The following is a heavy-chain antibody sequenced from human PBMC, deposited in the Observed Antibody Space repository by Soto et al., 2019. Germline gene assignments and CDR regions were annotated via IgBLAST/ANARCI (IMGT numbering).Heavy chain of an antibody. CDR3: AKQGPLAAQVASTTCYYYYGMDV. CDR2: ISWNSGSI. Sequence: EVQLVESGGGLVQPGRSLRLSCAASGFTFDDYAMHWVRQAPGKGLEWVSGISWNSGSIGYADSVKGRFTISRDNAKNSLYLQMNSLSAEDTALYYCAKQGPLAAQVASTTCYYYYGMDVWGQGTTVTVSS. V-gene: IGHV3-9*01. CDR1: GFTFDDYA. D-gene: IGHD6-6*01. J-gene: IGHJ6*02.